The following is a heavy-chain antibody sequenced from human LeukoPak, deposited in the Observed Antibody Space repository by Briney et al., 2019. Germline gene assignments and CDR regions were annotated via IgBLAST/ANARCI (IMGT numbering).Heavy chain of an antibody. D-gene: IGHD2-8*02. J-gene: IGHJ5*02. CDR1: GFSFSSYA. Sequence: GALRLSCAASGFSFSSYAMSWVRQAPGKGLQWVSYISSTSSTIYYADSVKARFTISRDNAKNSLFLQMNSLRVEDTAVYYCVRDTGGRGWFDPWGQGTLVTVSS. CDR3: VRDTGGRGWFDP. V-gene: IGHV3-48*01. CDR2: ISSTSSTI.